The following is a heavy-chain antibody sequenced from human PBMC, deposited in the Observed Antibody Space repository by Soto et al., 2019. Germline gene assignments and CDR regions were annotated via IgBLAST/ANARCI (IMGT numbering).Heavy chain of an antibody. J-gene: IGHJ5*02. V-gene: IGHV1-2*02. Sequence: ASVKVSCKASGYTFTGYYMHWVREAPGQGLEWMGWINPNSGGTNYAQKFQGRVTMTRDTSISTAYMELSRLRSDDTAVYYCARDPPKVQGVIGWFDPWGQGTLVTVSS. CDR2: INPNSGGT. D-gene: IGHD3-10*01. CDR1: GYTFTGYY. CDR3: ARDPPKVQGVIGWFDP.